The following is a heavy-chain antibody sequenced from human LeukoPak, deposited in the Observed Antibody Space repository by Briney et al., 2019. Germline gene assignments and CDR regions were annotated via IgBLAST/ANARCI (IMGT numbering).Heavy chain of an antibody. D-gene: IGHD6-13*01. CDR1: RFTFSSYA. J-gene: IGHJ4*02. CDR2: ISSSGGTT. Sequence: PGGSLRLSCAASRFTFSSYAMSWVRQAPGKGLEWVSVISSSGGTTYYADSVKGRFTISRDNSKNTLYLQMNSLIAEDTAIYYCLKLSISYPRFVDYWGQGTLVTVSS. V-gene: IGHV3-23*01. CDR3: LKLSISYPRFVDY.